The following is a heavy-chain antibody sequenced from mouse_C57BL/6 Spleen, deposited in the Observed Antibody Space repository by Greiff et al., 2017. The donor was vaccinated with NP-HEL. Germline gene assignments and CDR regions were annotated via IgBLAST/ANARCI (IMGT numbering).Heavy chain of an antibody. J-gene: IGHJ4*01. CDR2: IDPSDSET. CDR3: AREGDY. V-gene: IGHV1-52*01. CDR1: GYTFTSYW. Sequence: QVQLKQPGAELVRPGSSVKLSCKASGYTFTSYWMNWVQQRPIKGLEWIGNIDPSDSETHSNQKFEDKATLTVDKSTSTAYMQLSSLSSEDSAVYYCAREGDYWGQGTSVTVSS.